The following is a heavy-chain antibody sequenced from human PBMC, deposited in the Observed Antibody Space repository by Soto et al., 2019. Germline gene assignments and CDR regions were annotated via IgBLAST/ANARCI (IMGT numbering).Heavy chain of an antibody. J-gene: IGHJ4*02. CDR3: ARDLTIIHGDYSNYFDY. V-gene: IGHV3-11*06. CDR1: GFTFSDYY. D-gene: IGHD4-17*01. CDR2: ISSSSSYT. Sequence: GGSLRLSCAASGFTFSDYYMIWIRQAPGKGLEWVSYISSSSSYTNYADSVKGRFTISRDNAKNSLYLQMNSLRAEDTAVYYCARDLTIIHGDYSNYFDYWGQGTLVTVSS.